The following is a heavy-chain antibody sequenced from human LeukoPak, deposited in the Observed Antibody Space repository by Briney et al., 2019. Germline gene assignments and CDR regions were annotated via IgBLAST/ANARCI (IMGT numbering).Heavy chain of an antibody. CDR1: GFTFINYW. CDR2: MKQDGSVK. CDR3: AKAAGLIVATTYDY. J-gene: IGHJ4*02. Sequence: GGSLRLSCAASGFTFINYWMSWVRQAPGKGLEWVANMKQDGSVKYYVDSMKGRFTISRDNAKNSLYLQMSGLRAEDTAVYYCAKAAGLIVATTYDYWGQGTLVTVSS. V-gene: IGHV3-7*03. D-gene: IGHD5-12*01.